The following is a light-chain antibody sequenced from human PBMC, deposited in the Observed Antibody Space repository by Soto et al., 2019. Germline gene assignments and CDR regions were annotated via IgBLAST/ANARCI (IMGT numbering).Light chain of an antibody. CDR1: SSDVGSYNL. CDR3: CSYAGSSTYV. Sequence: QSVLTQPASVSGSPGQSITISCTGTSSDVGSYNLVSWYQQHPGKAPKLMIYEVSKRPSGVSNRFSGSKSGNTASLTISRLQAEDEADYYCCSYAGSSTYVFGTGTQLTVL. J-gene: IGLJ1*01. V-gene: IGLV2-23*02. CDR2: EVS.